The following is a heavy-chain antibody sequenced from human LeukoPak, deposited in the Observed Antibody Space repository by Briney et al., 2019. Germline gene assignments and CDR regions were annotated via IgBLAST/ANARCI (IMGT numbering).Heavy chain of an antibody. V-gene: IGHV3-7*04. CDR1: GLTFSSYW. J-gene: IGHJ4*02. CDR2: IKQDGSEK. D-gene: IGHD3-10*01. Sequence: GGSLRLSCAASGLTFSSYWMSWVRQAPGKGLEWVANIKQDGSEKYYVDSVKGRFTISRDNAKNSLYLQMNSLRAEDTAVYYCARGYASESYYNGPGYWGQGTLVTVSS. CDR3: ARGYASESYYNGPGY.